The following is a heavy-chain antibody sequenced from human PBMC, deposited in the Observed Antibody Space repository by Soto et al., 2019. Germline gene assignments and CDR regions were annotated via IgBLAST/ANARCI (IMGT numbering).Heavy chain of an antibody. CDR2: IIPILGIA. CDR1: GGTFSSYT. CDR3: AAQLTYLLGPLDDSFDI. D-gene: IGHD3-9*01. Sequence: GASVKVSCKASGGTFSSYTISWVRQAPGQGLEWMGRIIPILGIANYAQKFQGRVTITADKSTSTAYMELSSLRSEDTAVYYCAAQLTYLLGPLDDSFDIWGQGTMVTVSS. J-gene: IGHJ3*02. V-gene: IGHV1-69*02.